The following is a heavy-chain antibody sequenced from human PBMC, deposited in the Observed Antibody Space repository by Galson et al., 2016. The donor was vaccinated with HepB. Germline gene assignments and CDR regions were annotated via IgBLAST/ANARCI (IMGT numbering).Heavy chain of an antibody. J-gene: IGHJ4*02. Sequence: SLRLSCAGSEFNSRKNYMSWVRQAPVQGLEWVSTIYSDTSTYYADSVKGRFTISRDNSKNTLYLQMNSLRAEDTAIYYCARVPDYSPTFFDYWGQGTLVTVSS. CDR2: IYSDTST. CDR1: EFNSRKNY. D-gene: IGHD3-9*01. CDR3: ARVPDYSPTFFDY. V-gene: IGHV3-53*01.